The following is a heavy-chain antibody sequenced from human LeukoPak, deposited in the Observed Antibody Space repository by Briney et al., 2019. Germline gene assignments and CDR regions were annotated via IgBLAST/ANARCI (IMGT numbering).Heavy chain of an antibody. Sequence: PGGSLRLSCAASGFTFSSYAMSWVRQAPGKGLEWASAISGSGGSTYYADSVKGRFTISRDNSKNTLYLQMNSLGAEDTAVYYCAKGPTYYYDSSGYDLDYWGQGTLVTVSS. CDR2: ISGSGGST. V-gene: IGHV3-23*01. CDR1: GFTFSSYA. CDR3: AKGPTYYYDSSGYDLDY. J-gene: IGHJ4*02. D-gene: IGHD3-22*01.